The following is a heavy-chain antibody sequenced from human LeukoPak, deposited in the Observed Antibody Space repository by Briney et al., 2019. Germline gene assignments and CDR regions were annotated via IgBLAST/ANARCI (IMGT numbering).Heavy chain of an antibody. Sequence: GASVKVSCKTSGYTFTAYYIHWVRQAPGQGLEWVGWLNPNSGGTKDSQKFQGRVTMTRDTSIDTAYMELSRLKSDDTAVYYCARGTTHLWFGEGGNALDIWGQGTMVTVSS. CDR1: GYTFTAYY. CDR2: LNPNSGGT. CDR3: ARGTTHLWFGEGGNALDI. D-gene: IGHD3-10*01. V-gene: IGHV1-2*02. J-gene: IGHJ3*02.